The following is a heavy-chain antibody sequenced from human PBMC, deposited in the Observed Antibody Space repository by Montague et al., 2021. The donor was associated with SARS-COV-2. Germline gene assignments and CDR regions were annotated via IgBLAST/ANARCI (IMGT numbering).Heavy chain of an antibody. V-gene: IGHV2-5*02. CDR1: GFSLTSTGVA. D-gene: IGHD2-15*01. Sequence: PALVTPTQTLTLTCTFSGFSLTSTGVAVGWIRQPPGKALEWLALIHWDDERLYTPSLENRLTVTKDIPKEQVVLTMTDMDPVDAATYHCAAGWFYFDHWGQGIEVTVSS. CDR2: IHWDDER. J-gene: IGHJ4*02. CDR3: AAGWFYFDH.